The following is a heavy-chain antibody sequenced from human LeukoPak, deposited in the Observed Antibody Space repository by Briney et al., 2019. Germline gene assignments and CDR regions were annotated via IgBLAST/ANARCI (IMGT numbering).Heavy chain of an antibody. CDR1: GFTFSSYS. J-gene: IGHJ2*01. CDR2: ISSSSSTI. Sequence: SGGSVRLSCAASGFTFSSYSMNWVRQAPGKGLDWVSYISSSSSTIYYADSVKGRFTISRDNAKNSLYLQMNSLRAEDTAVYYCARAAVTGYWYFDLWGRGTLVTVSS. CDR3: ARAAVTGYWYFDL. D-gene: IGHD6-19*01. V-gene: IGHV3-48*04.